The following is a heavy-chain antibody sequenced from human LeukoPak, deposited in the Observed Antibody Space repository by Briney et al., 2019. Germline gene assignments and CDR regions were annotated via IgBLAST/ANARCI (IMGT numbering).Heavy chain of an antibody. CDR1: GFIFSSYE. J-gene: IGHJ4*02. CDR3: ARVPTRGDYHLDY. D-gene: IGHD4-17*01. V-gene: IGHV3-48*03. CDR2: ISSSGSAI. Sequence: GVSVRLSCAASGFIFSSYEVNWVRQAPGKGLEWVSHISSSGSAIYFADSVKGRFTISRDNAKNSLYLQMNSLRAEDTAVYYCARVPTRGDYHLDYWGQGSLVTVSS.